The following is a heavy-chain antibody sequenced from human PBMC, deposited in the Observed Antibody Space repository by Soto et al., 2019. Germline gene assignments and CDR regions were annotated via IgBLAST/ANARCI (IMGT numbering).Heavy chain of an antibody. CDR1: GGSISSSSYY. Sequence: SETLSLTCTVSGGSISSSSYYWGWIRQPPGKGLEWIGSIYYSGSTYYNPSLKSRVTISVDTSKNQFSLKLSSVTAADTAVYYCARVSDDILFDYWGQGTLVTVSS. D-gene: IGHD3-9*01. V-gene: IGHV4-39*01. CDR2: IYYSGST. CDR3: ARVSDDILFDY. J-gene: IGHJ4*02.